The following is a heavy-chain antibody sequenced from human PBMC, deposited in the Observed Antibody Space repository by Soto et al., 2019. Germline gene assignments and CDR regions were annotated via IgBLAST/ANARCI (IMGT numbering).Heavy chain of an antibody. Sequence: SETLSLTCTVSGGSISSSSYYWGWIRQPPGKGLEWFGSIYYSGSTYYNPSLKSRVTISVDTSKNQFSLKLSSVTAADTAVYYCARHGIMVRGVAWFDPWGQGTLVTVSS. V-gene: IGHV4-39*01. J-gene: IGHJ5*02. D-gene: IGHD3-10*01. CDR3: ARHGIMVRGVAWFDP. CDR1: GGSISSSSYY. CDR2: IYYSGST.